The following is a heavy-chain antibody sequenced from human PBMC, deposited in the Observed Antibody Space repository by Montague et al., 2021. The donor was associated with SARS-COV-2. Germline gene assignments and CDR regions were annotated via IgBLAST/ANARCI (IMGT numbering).Heavy chain of an antibody. CDR1: GGSISSSSYY. D-gene: IGHD3-3*01. CDR3: ARQMGQSSIFGVVIQYYFDY. V-gene: IGHV4-39*01. J-gene: IGHJ4*02. CDR2: IYYSGST. Sequence: SETLSLTRTVSGGSISSSSYYWDWIRQPPGKGLEWIGSIYYSGSTYYNPSLKSRVTISVDTSKNQFSLKLSSVTAADTAVYYCARQMGQSSIFGVVIQYYFDYWGQGTLVTVSS.